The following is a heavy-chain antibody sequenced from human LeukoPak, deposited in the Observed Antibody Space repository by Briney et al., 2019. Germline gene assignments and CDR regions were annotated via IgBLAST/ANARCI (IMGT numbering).Heavy chain of an antibody. V-gene: IGHV4-59*01. Sequence: SETLPLTCTVSSGSISSYYWSWIRQPPGKGLEWIGYIYYSGSTNYNPSLKSRVTISVDTSKNQFSLKLSSVTAADTAVYYCASGYYYDSSGLSLDYWGQGTLVTVSS. CDR3: ASGYYYDSSGLSLDY. D-gene: IGHD3-22*01. CDR1: SGSISSYY. J-gene: IGHJ4*02. CDR2: IYYSGST.